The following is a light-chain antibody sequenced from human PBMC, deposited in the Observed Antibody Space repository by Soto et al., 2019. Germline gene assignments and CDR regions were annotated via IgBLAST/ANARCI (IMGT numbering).Light chain of an antibody. CDR2: DVT. V-gene: IGLV2-14*03. J-gene: IGLJ1*01. Sequence: QSALTQPASVSGSPGQSIAISCTGTSSDVGGYNYVSWYQQHPGKAPKLMIYDVTTRPSGVSNRFSGSKSGNTAALTISGLQDEDDAYYYCSSYTSNTTGVFGTGTKLTVL. CDR3: SSYTSNTTGV. CDR1: SSDVGGYNY.